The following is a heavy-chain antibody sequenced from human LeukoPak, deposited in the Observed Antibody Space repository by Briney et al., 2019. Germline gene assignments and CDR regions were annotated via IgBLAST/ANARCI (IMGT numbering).Heavy chain of an antibody. J-gene: IGHJ5*02. Sequence: ASVKVSCKASGHTFTGYHLHWVRQAPGQGLEWMGWMNPNSGATNYAQKFQGRVTMARDTSISTAYMELNSLRSDDTAVYYRARGIAVTGVEPWGQGTLVTVSS. CDR3: ARGIAVTGVEP. D-gene: IGHD6-19*01. CDR2: MNPNSGAT. V-gene: IGHV1-2*02. CDR1: GHTFTGYH.